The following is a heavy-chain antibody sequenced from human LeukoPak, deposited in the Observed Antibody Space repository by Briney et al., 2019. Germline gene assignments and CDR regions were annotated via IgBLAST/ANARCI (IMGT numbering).Heavy chain of an antibody. J-gene: IGHJ4*02. V-gene: IGHV5-51*01. D-gene: IGHD6-6*01. CDR3: ARAVSSSSGNFDY. Sequence: GDSLKISCKASGYSFTTYWIGWVRQMPGKGLEWMGIIYPGDSDTRYSPSFPGQVTMSADKSISTAYLQWSSLKASDTAIYYCARAVSSSSGNFDYWGQGTLVIVS. CDR2: IYPGDSDT. CDR1: GYSFTTYW.